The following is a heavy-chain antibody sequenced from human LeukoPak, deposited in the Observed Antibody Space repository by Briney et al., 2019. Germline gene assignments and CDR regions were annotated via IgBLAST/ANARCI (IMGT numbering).Heavy chain of an antibody. CDR1: GDSVSSNSVT. CDR2: TYYRSTWYN. CDR3: ARRLTQYDCFDP. V-gene: IGHV6-1*01. J-gene: IGHJ5*02. Sequence: RSQTLSLTCAISGDSVSSNSVTWNWIRQSPSRGLEWLGRTYYRSTWYNDYAVSVRGRITVNPDTSKNQFSLHLNSVTPEDTAVYYCARRLTQYDCFDPWGQGILATVSS. D-gene: IGHD2-2*01.